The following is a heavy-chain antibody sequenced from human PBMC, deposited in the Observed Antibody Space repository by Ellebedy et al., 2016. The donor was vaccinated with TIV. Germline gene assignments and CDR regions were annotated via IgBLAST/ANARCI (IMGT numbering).Heavy chain of an antibody. D-gene: IGHD6-25*01. CDR2: IYYSGST. Sequence: SETLSLXXTVSGGSMRSVSHHWGWNRQPPGKGLEWIGSIYYSGSTSYNPSLQSRLTISVDTSKNEFSLKLRSVTAADTAVYYCARHGRIAAGQNWFDPWGQGTLVIVSS. CDR1: GGSMRSVSHH. CDR3: ARHGRIAAGQNWFDP. J-gene: IGHJ5*02. V-gene: IGHV4-39*01.